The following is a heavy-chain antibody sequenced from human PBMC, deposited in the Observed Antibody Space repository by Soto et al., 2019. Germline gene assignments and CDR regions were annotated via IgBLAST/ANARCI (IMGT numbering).Heavy chain of an antibody. V-gene: IGHV3-48*01. CDR3: ARAKTGQTKPYDRSGYHCNY. J-gene: IGHJ4*02. Sequence: EVQLVESGGGLVQPGGSLRLSCAASGFTFSSYNMNWVRQVPGKGLEWVSYISSSSSTIHYADSVKGRFTISRDNAKISPYVQMDSLRAEATAVYYCARAKTGQTKPYDRSGYHCNYWGQGTLVTVSS. CDR1: GFTFSSYN. CDR2: ISSSSSTI. D-gene: IGHD3-22*01.